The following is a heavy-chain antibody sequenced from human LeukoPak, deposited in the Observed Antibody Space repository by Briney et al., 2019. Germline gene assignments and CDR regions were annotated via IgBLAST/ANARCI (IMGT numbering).Heavy chain of an antibody. D-gene: IGHD3-22*01. V-gene: IGHV4-59*01. J-gene: IGHJ4*02. Sequence: SETLSLTCTVSGGSISSYYWGWIRQPPGKGLEWIGYIYYSGSTNYNPSLKSRVTISVDTSKNQFSLKLSSVTAADTAVYYCARANYYDSGYYFDYWGQGTLVTVSS. CDR1: GGSISSYY. CDR2: IYYSGST. CDR3: ARANYYDSGYYFDY.